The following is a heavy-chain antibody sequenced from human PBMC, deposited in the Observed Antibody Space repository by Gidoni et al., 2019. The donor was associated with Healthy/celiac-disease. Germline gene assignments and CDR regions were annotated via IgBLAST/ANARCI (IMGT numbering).Heavy chain of an antibody. V-gene: IGHV3-33*06. CDR2: IWYDGSNK. CDR3: AKEGGYSSGWYLSYYGMDV. Sequence: QVQLVESGGGVVQPGRSLRLSCAASGFTFSSYGMHWVRQAPGKGLEWVAVIWYDGSNKYYADSVKGRFTISRDNSKNTLYLQMNSLRAEDTAVYYCAKEGGYSSGWYLSYYGMDVWGQGTTVTVSS. D-gene: IGHD6-19*01. J-gene: IGHJ6*02. CDR1: GFTFSSYG.